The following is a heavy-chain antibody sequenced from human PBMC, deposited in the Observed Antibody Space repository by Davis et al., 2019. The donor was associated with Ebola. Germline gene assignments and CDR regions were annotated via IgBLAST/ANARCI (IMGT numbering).Heavy chain of an antibody. CDR2: ISSDGRNK. CDR3: ARGREDYLDY. J-gene: IGHJ4*02. V-gene: IGHV3-30*09. D-gene: IGHD1-26*01. CDR1: GFTLSIYT. Sequence: PGGSLRLSCAASGFTLSIYTMHWVRQAPGKGLEWVAAISSDGRNKHYADSVRGRVVISRDTSKDTLYLPMRGLRAEDTAVYYCARGREDYLDYWGQGTLVTVSS.